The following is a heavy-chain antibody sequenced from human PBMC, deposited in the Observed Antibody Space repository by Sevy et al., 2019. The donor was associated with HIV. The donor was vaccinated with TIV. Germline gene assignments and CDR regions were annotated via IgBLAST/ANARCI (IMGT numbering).Heavy chain of an antibody. J-gene: IGHJ4*02. Sequence: GGSLRLSCAASGFNLSSYSMNWVRQAPGKGLEWVSHISRNSYTIYYAYSVKGRFTITRDNAQNSLYLQMNSLRDEDTGVYYCARDPASYCSGDRCPGTLDYWGQGTLVTVSS. CDR3: ARDPASYCSGDRCPGTLDY. D-gene: IGHD2-15*01. V-gene: IGHV3-48*02. CDR1: GFNLSSYS. CDR2: ISRNSYTI.